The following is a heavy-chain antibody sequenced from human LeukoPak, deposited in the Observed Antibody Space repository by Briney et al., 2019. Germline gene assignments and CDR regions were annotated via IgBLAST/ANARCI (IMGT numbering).Heavy chain of an antibody. CDR2: IKEDGSEK. J-gene: IGHJ3*01. D-gene: IGHD3-10*01. V-gene: IGHV3-7*01. CDR1: GFTLSSYW. CDR3: ARDWLAGVPFDAFDL. Sequence: PGGSLRLSCAASGFTLSSYWMSWVRQAPGKGPEWVANIKEDGSEKYYVDSVKGRFTISRDNAKNSLYLHMNSLTAEDTAMYYCARDWLAGVPFDAFDLWGQGTMVTVSS.